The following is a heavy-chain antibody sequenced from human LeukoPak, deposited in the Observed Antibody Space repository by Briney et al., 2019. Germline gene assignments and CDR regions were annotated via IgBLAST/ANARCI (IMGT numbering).Heavy chain of an antibody. CDR2: INHSGST. D-gene: IGHD6-19*01. V-gene: IGHV4-34*01. CDR1: GGSFSGYY. J-gene: IGHJ4*02. Sequence: PSETLSLTCAVYGGSFSGYYWSWIRQPPGKGLEWIGEINHSGSTNYNPSLKSRVTISVDTSKNQFSPKLSSVTAADTAVYYCASRSSGPPDFDYWGQGTLVTVPS. CDR3: ASRSSGPPDFDY.